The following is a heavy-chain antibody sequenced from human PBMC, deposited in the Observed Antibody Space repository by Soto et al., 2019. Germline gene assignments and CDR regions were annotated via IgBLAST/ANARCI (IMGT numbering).Heavy chain of an antibody. CDR3: ARDLLIGYCSSTSCYDPPSYGTDV. CDR2: ISAYNGNT. Sequence: ASVKVSCKASGYTFTSYGISWVRQAPGQGLEWMGWISAYNGNTNYALKLQGRVTMTTDTSTSTAYMELRSLRSDDTAVYYCARDLLIGYCSSTSCYDPPSYGTDVWG. J-gene: IGHJ6*02. V-gene: IGHV1-18*04. CDR1: GYTFTSYG. D-gene: IGHD2-2*01.